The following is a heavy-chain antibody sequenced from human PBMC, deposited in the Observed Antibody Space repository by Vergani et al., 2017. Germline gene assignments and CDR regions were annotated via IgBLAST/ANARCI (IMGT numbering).Heavy chain of an antibody. Sequence: QVQLVQSGAEVKKPGSSVKVSCKASGYTFTSYAMNWVRQAPGQGLEWMGWINTNTGNPTYAQGFTGRFVFSLDTSVSTAYLQISSLKAEDTAVYYCARDPFVADIVVVPGENWFDPWGQGTLVTVSS. D-gene: IGHD2-2*01. J-gene: IGHJ5*02. CDR3: ARDPFVADIVVVPGENWFDP. CDR2: INTNTGNP. CDR1: GYTFTSYA. V-gene: IGHV7-4-1*02.